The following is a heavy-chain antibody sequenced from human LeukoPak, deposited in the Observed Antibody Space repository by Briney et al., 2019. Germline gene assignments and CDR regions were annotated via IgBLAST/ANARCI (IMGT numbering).Heavy chain of an antibody. D-gene: IGHD1-26*01. CDR3: ARDVGGSLPEDAFDI. CDR1: GYTFTGYY. V-gene: IGHV1-46*01. CDR2: INPSGGST. J-gene: IGHJ3*02. Sequence: GASVKVSCRASGYTFTGYYMHWVRQAPGQGLEWMGIINPSGGSTSYAQKFQGRVTMTRDMSTSTVYMELSSLRSEDTAVYYCARDVGGSLPEDAFDIWGQGTMVTVSS.